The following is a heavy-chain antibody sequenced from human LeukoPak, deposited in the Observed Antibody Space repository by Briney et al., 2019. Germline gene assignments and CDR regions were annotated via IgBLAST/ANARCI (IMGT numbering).Heavy chain of an antibody. CDR1: GYIFTSYF. J-gene: IGHJ4*02. D-gene: IGHD3-3*01. CDR3: ARGDYYDFQNGHLDH. CDR2: ISAYNCNT. V-gene: IGHV1-18*01. Sequence: ASVKVSCKTSGYIFTSYFINWVRQAPGQGLEWMGWISAYNCNTNYAQKFQGRVTMTTDTSTTAYMELRSLRTDDTAVYYCARGDYYDFQNGHLDHWGQGTLLTVSS.